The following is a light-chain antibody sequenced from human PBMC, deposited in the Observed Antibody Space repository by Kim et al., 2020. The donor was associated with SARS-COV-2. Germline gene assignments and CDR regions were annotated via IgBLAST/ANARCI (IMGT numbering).Light chain of an antibody. V-gene: IGKV3-15*01. CDR3: QQYHQWPLT. J-gene: IGKJ4*01. CDR1: HSVYNN. Sequence: GERAPLSCRASHSVYNNDLAWYQHRPGQTPRLLIYGASTRATGVPARFSGSVSGTEFTLTISSLQSEDVAVYYCQQYHQWPLTFGGGTKVDIK. CDR2: GAS.